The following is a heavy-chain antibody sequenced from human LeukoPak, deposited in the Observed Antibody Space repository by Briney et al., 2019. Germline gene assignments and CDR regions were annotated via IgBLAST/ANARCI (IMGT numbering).Heavy chain of an antibody. V-gene: IGHV1-2*04. CDR1: GYTFTGYY. J-gene: IGHJ6*02. Sequence: ASVKVSCKASGYTFTGYYMHWVRQAPGQGLEWMGWINPNSGGTNYAQKFQGWVTMTRDTSISTAYMELSRLRSDDTAVYYCARETGSYDFWSGYQPYYYYGMDVWGQGTTVTVSS. CDR2: INPNSGGT. D-gene: IGHD3-3*01. CDR3: ARETGSYDFWSGYQPYYYYGMDV.